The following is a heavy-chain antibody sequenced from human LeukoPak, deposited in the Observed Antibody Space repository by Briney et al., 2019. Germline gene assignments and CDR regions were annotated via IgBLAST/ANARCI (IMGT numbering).Heavy chain of an antibody. V-gene: IGHV4-59*01. Sequence: SETLSLTCTVSGGSISSYYWSWIRQPPGKGLEWIGYIYYSGSTNYNPSLKSRVTISVDTSKNQFSLKLSSVTAADTAVYYCARDRAAGVFDYWGQGTLVTVSS. D-gene: IGHD6-19*01. J-gene: IGHJ4*02. CDR1: GGSISSYY. CDR3: ARDRAAGVFDY. CDR2: IYYSGST.